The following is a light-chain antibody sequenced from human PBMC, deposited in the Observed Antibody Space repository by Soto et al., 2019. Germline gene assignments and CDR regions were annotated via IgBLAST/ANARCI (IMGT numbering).Light chain of an antibody. J-gene: IGLJ2*01. V-gene: IGLV1-44*01. CDR3: AAWDDSLNGWG. Sequence: QSVLTQPPSASGTPGQRVTISCSGRSSNIGSNTVNWYQHLPGTSPKLLTYNNRQRPSGVPDRFSGSKSGTSASLAISGLQSEDEADYYCAAWDDSLNGWGFGGGTKVTVL. CDR1: SSNIGSNT. CDR2: NNR.